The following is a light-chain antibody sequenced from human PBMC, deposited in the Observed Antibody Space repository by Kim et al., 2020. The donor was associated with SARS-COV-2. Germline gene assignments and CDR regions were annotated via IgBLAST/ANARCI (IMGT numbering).Light chain of an antibody. CDR3: QAWDSSTVV. V-gene: IGLV3-1*01. CDR2: QHN. J-gene: IGLJ2*01. CDR1: KLGDKY. Sequence: SYELTQPPSVSVSPGQTASITCSGDKLGDKYVSWYQQKPGQSPVLVIYQHNRRPSGIPERFSGSISANTATLTISGAQAMDEADYYCQAWDSSTVVFGGGTQLTVL.